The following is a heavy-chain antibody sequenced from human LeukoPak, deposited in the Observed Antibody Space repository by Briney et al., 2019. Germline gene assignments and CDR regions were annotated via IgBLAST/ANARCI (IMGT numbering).Heavy chain of an antibody. CDR1: GFTFSGYP. CDR2: ISYDGSNK. Sequence: PGGSLRLSCAASGFTFSGYPIHWVRQAPGKGLEWVAVISYDGSNKYYADSVKGRFTISRDNSKNTLYLQMNSLRAEDTAVYYCARDRGYYFDYWGQGTLVTVSS. CDR3: ARDRGYYFDY. J-gene: IGHJ4*02. D-gene: IGHD6-25*01. V-gene: IGHV3-30*14.